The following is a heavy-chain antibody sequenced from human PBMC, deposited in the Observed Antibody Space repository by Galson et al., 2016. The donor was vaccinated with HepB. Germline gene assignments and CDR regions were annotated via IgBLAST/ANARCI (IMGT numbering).Heavy chain of an antibody. CDR1: GFSLSTSEMC. CDR3: SRSRAVAGTDYHYYVMDV. CDR2: IDWDGDE. Sequence: PALVKPTQTLTVTCTFSGFSLSTSEMCVSWIRQPPGKALEWLALIDWDGDEYYSTSLETRLTISKDTSKNQVVLTMTNMDPVDTATYYCSRSRAVAGTDYHYYVMDVWGQGTPVAVSS. J-gene: IGHJ6*02. D-gene: IGHD6-19*01. V-gene: IGHV2-70*01.